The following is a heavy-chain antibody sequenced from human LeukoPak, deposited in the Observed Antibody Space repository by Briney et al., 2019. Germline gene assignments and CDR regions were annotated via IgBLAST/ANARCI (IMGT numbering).Heavy chain of an antibody. J-gene: IGHJ5*02. CDR3: AREVDDYGDYWAQTWFDP. CDR1: GGSISSYY. CDR2: ILSNGGT. Sequence: TTSETPSLTCTVSGGSISSYYWSWIRQPPGKGLEWIGYILSNGGTNYNPSLKSRVTISLDTSKNQFSLKLTSVTAADTAVYYCAREVDDYGDYWAQTWFDPWGQGTLVTVSS. V-gene: IGHV4-59*01. D-gene: IGHD4-17*01.